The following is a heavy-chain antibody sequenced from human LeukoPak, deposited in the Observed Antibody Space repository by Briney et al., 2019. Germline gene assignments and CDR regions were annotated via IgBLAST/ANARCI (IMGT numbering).Heavy chain of an antibody. CDR1: GYSISSGYY. J-gene: IGHJ5*02. V-gene: IGHV4-38-2*02. CDR2: IYHSGST. Sequence: SETLSLTCTVSGYSISSGYYWGWIRQPPGKGREWIGNIYHSGSTYYNPSLKSRLTISVDTSKNQFSLKLSSVTAADTAVYYCASQQQLVLLDWFDPWGQGTLVTVSS. CDR3: ASQQQLVLLDWFDP. D-gene: IGHD6-13*01.